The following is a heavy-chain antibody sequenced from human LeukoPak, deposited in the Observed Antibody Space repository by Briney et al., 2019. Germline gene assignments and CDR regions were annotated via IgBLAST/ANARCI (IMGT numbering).Heavy chain of an antibody. Sequence: SQTLSLTCAVSGVSISSGGYSWSWIRQPPGKGLEWIGYIYHSGNIYYNPSLKSRVTISVDRSKNQFSLKVTSVTAADTAVYYCARAPFSDWLYFDYWGQGTLVTVSS. CDR3: ARAPFSDWLYFDY. J-gene: IGHJ4*02. V-gene: IGHV4-30-2*01. D-gene: IGHD3-9*01. CDR1: GVSISSGGYS. CDR2: IYHSGNI.